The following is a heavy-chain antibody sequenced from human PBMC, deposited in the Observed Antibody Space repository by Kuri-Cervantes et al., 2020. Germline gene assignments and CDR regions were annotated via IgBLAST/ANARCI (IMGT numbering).Heavy chain of an antibody. CDR1: GFTFSDYW. V-gene: IGHV3-7*01. CDR2: IRQDGGDK. D-gene: IGHD5-24*01. Sequence: GESLKISCAASGFTFSDYWMNWVRQAPGKGLEWVASIRQDGGDKYYVDSVKGRFTISRENAKNSLYLHMNSLRAGDTAVYYCARGDGYNSDAFDYWGQGTLVTVSS. CDR3: ARGDGYNSDAFDY. J-gene: IGHJ4*02.